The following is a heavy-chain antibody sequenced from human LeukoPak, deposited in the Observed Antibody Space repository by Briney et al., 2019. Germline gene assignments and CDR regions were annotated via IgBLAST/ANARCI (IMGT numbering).Heavy chain of an antibody. Sequence: SETLSLTCTVSGGSFSSNSYYWGWIRQPPGEGLEWIGSIYYSGSTYYNPSLKSRVTISVNTYKNQFSLKVSSVTGADTAVYYCARRSRTGFFDYWGQGTLVTVSS. CDR2: IYYSGST. J-gene: IGHJ4*02. V-gene: IGHV4-39*01. CDR3: ARRSRTGFFDY. D-gene: IGHD3-10*01. CDR1: GGSFSSNSYY.